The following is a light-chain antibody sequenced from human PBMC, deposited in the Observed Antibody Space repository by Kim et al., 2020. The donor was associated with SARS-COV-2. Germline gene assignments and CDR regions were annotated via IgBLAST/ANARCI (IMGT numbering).Light chain of an antibody. CDR2: ANY. CDR3: AAWDDNLSGRL. CDR1: DSNIGRTF. V-gene: IGLV1-47*02. Sequence: QSVLTQPPSASGTPGQTVTISCSGGDSNIGRTFVYWYQQLPGTAPKLLIYANYQRPSGVPDRFSASKSGTSASLAISGLQSEDEAVYYCAAWDDNLSGRLFGGGTQLTVL. J-gene: IGLJ3*02.